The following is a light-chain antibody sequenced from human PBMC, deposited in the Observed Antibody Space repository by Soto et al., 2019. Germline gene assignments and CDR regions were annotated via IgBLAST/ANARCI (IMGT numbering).Light chain of an antibody. CDR3: QQHTNWPLT. V-gene: IGKV3-11*01. J-gene: IGKJ4*01. CDR1: QSVTTF. Sequence: EIVLTQSPVTLSLSPGERATLSCRASQSVTTFLAWYQQKPGQAPRLLIYDASKRATGIPARFSGSGSGTDFTLTISSLEPEDFAVYYFQQHTNWPLTFGGGTKVEIK. CDR2: DAS.